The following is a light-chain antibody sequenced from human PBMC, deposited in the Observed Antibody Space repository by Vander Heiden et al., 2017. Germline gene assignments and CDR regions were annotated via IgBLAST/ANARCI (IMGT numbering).Light chain of an antibody. CDR1: QSRSRNF. CDR2: GAS. J-gene: IGKJ4*01. Sequence: NVLTQSPATLSFSPAPRATLSCRASQSRSRNFLAWYQQKPGQSPRLLIYGASNRVAGTPDRFSGSGSGTAFTLTISRLEPEDFAVYFCQQYDKLPLTFGGGTKVDLK. V-gene: IGKV3-20*01. CDR3: QQYDKLPLT.